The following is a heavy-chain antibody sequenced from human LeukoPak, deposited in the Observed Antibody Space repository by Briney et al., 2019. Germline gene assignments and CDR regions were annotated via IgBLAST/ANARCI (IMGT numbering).Heavy chain of an antibody. CDR2: IYSGGST. CDR3: ARDMSWSLGY. D-gene: IGHD7-27*01. J-gene: IGHJ4*02. CDR1: GFTFSSYA. V-gene: IGHV3-66*01. Sequence: PGGSLRLSCAASGFTFSSYAMSWVRQAPGKGLEWVSVIYSGGSTYYADSVKGRFTISRDNSKNTLYLQMNSLRAEDTAVYYCARDMSWSLGYWGQGTLVTVSS.